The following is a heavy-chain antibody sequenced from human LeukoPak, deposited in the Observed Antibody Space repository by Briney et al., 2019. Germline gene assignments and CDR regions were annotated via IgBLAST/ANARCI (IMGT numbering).Heavy chain of an antibody. CDR1: GFTFSSYE. V-gene: IGHV3-48*03. CDR3: ARLGAAADAFDI. Sequence: GGSLRLSCAASGFTFSSYEMNWVRQAPGKGLEWVSYISSSGSTIYYADSVKGRFTISRDNAKNSLYLQMNSLRAEDTAVYYCARLGAAADAFDIWGQGTMVTVSS. D-gene: IGHD6-13*01. J-gene: IGHJ3*02. CDR2: ISSSGSTI.